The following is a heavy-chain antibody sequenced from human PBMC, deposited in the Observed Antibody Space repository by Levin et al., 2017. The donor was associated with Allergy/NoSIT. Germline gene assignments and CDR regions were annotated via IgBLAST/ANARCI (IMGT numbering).Heavy chain of an antibody. J-gene: IGHJ4*02. Sequence: GESLKISCAASGFTFIKAWMSWVRQAPGKGLEWVGRVKSKSDGGTTDYAAPVKGRFMVSRDDSKNTLYLQMNSLKIEDTAVYFCATLVPAAEGDYWGQGTLVTVSS. CDR1: GFTFIKAW. V-gene: IGHV3-15*07. D-gene: IGHD2-2*01. CDR3: ATLVPAAEGDY. CDR2: VKSKSDGGTT.